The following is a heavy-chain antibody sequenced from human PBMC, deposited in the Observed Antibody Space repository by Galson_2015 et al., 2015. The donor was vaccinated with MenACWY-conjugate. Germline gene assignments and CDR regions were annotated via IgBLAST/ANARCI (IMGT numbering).Heavy chain of an antibody. V-gene: IGHV3-23*01. J-gene: IGHJ4*02. CDR3: AKEGFCSGGTCYFYDF. CDR2: ISGVGTA. Sequence: SLRLSCAASGFTVDKYGMAWVRQAPGKGLEWVSAISGVGTAYYAGSVKGRFPISRDNSKNTMNLQMNSLRVDDTAVYYCAKEGFCSGGTCYFYDFWGRGTLVTVSS. D-gene: IGHD2-15*01. CDR1: GFTVDKYG.